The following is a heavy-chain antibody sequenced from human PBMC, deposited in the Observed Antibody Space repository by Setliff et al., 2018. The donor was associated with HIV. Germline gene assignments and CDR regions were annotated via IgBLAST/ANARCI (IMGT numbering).Heavy chain of an antibody. J-gene: IGHJ6*02. CDR3: ARGGYYYYFGVDV. CDR2: IYTSGST. D-gene: IGHD3-16*01. CDR1: GGSISSETFS. V-gene: IGHV4-61*02. Sequence: SETLSLTCTVSGGSISSETFSWNWIRQPAGKGLEWIGRIYTSGSTDYNPSLKGRVTMSVDTSKNQFSLKLSSVTAADTAVYYCARGGYYYYFGVDVWGQGTTVTVSS.